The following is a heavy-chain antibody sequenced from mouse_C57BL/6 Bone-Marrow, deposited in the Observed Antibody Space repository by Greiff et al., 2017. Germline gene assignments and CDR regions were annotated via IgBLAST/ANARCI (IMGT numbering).Heavy chain of an antibody. Sequence: EVQVVESGPSLVRPSQTLSLTCTVTGFSINSDCYWIWIRQFPGNKLEYIGYTVYSGITYYNPSLESRTYITRDTSKNQFSLKLSSVTTEDTATYYCARRAYDGHAMDYWGQGTSVTVSS. CDR1: GFSINSDCY. D-gene: IGHD2-3*01. CDR2: TVYSGIT. CDR3: ARRAYDGHAMDY. J-gene: IGHJ4*01. V-gene: IGHV3-3*01.